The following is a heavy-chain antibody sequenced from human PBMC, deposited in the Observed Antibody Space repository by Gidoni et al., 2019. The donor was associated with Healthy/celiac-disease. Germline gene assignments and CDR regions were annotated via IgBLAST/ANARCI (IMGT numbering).Heavy chain of an antibody. Sequence: QVQLVQSGAEVKKPGASVKVSCKASGYTFTSYGISWVRQAPGQGLEWMGWISAYNGNTNYAQKLQGRVTMTTDTSTSTAYMELRSLRSDDTAVYYCARERGLDYDYVWGSYHGAFDIWGQGTMVTVSS. D-gene: IGHD3-16*02. V-gene: IGHV1-18*01. CDR3: ARERGLDYDYVWGSYHGAFDI. J-gene: IGHJ3*02. CDR2: ISAYNGNT. CDR1: GYTFTSYG.